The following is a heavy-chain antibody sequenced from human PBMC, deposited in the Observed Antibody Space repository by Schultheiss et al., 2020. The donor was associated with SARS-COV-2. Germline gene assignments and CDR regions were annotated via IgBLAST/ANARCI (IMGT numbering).Heavy chain of an antibody. D-gene: IGHD3-3*01. CDR1: GGSISSSSYY. Sequence: SETLSLTCTVSGGSISSSSYYWGWIRQPPGKGLEWIGSIYYSGSTNYNPSLKSRVTISVDTSKNQFSLKLSSVTAADTAVYYCARAALRFYYFDYWGQGTLVTVSS. CDR2: IYYSGST. J-gene: IGHJ4*02. CDR3: ARAALRFYYFDY. V-gene: IGHV4-39*07.